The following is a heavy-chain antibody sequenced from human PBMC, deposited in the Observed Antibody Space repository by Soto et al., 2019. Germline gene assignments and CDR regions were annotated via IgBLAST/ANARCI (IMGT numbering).Heavy chain of an antibody. CDR1: GGTFNTYG. CDR2: IIPLFGTT. Sequence: QVHLVQSGAEVQKPGSSVKVSCRASGGTFNTYGFNWVRQAPGQGLEWMGGIIPLFGTTTYAHNFLGRVTSTADQSTKTAHMEMGSLSSDDTAVYFCARGAELAGWMPLDSWGQGTVVTVSS. CDR3: ARGAELAGWMPLDS. V-gene: IGHV1-69*01. D-gene: IGHD6-19*01. J-gene: IGHJ4*02.